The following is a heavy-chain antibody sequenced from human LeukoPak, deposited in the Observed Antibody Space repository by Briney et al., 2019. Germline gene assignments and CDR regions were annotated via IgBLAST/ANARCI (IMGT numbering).Heavy chain of an antibody. CDR1: GGTFSSYA. Sequence: SVKVSCKASGGTFSSYAISWVRQAPGQGLAWMGGIIPIFGTANYAQKFQGRVTITADESTSTAYMELSSLRSEDTAVYYCARGTYYYDSSGYYYIDYWGQGTLVTVSS. V-gene: IGHV1-69*13. CDR3: ARGTYYYDSSGYYYIDY. D-gene: IGHD3-22*01. J-gene: IGHJ4*02. CDR2: IIPIFGTA.